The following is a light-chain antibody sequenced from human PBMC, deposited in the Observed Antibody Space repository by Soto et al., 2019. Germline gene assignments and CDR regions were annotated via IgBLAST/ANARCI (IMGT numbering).Light chain of an antibody. CDR3: QQYGDSPQT. Sequence: EIVFTQSPGTLSLSPGERATLSCRASQSVGSSLSWYQQKPGQAPRLLFYGASNRATAIPDRFSGSGFGTDFTLTITRLEPEDFAVYYCQQYGDSPQTFGPGTKVDI. J-gene: IGKJ1*01. CDR2: GAS. V-gene: IGKV3-20*01. CDR1: QSVGSS.